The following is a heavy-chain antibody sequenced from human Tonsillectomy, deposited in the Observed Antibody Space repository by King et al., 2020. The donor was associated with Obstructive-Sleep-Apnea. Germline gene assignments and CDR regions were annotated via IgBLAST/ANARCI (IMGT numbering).Heavy chain of an antibody. CDR2: ISWNSGNI. D-gene: IGHD6-13*01. J-gene: IGHJ3*02. CDR1: GFTFDDYD. CDR3: AKAGSWYRDAFDI. V-gene: IGHV3-9*01. Sequence: VQLVESGGGLVPPGRSLRLSCAASGFTFDDYDMHWARQAPGEGLEWVSGISWNSGNIGYADSVKGRITISRDNAKNSLYLQMNSLSAEDTALYYCAKAGSWYRDAFDIWGQGTMVTVSS.